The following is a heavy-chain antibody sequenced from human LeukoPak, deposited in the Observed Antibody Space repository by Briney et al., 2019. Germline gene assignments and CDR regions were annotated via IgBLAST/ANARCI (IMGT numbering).Heavy chain of an antibody. CDR2: INHSGST. D-gene: IGHD6-19*01. J-gene: IGHJ4*02. V-gene: IGHV4-34*01. Sequence: SETLSLTCAVYGGSFSGYYWSWIRQPPGKGLEWIGEINHSGSTNYNPSLKSRVTISVDTSKNQFSLKLSSVTAADTAVYYCARIKRARARSVALDCWGQGTLVTVSS. CDR3: ARIKRARARSVALDC. CDR1: GGSFSGYY.